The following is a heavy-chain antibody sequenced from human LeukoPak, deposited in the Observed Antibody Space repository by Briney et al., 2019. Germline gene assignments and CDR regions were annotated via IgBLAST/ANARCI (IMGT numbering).Heavy chain of an antibody. CDR2: IYHSGST. CDR3: ARDGMVREPPEGMDV. Sequence: SQTLSLTCTVSGGSISSGGYYWSWIRQPPGKGLEWIGYIYHSGSTYYNPSLKSRVTISVDRSKNQFSLKLSSVTAADTAVYYCARDGMVREPPEGMDVWGQGTTVTVSS. V-gene: IGHV4-30-2*01. J-gene: IGHJ6*02. CDR1: GGSISSGGYY. D-gene: IGHD3-10*01.